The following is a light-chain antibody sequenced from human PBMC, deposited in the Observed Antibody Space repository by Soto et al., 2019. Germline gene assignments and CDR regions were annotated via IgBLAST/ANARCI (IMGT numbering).Light chain of an antibody. CDR1: QSVSNW. Sequence: IQMTKSPSTRSSSVGERVTITWRASQSVSNWLAWYQQKPGKAPKLLIYDASSLESGVPQRFSGIGSGTEFTLTISSLNTDDFSTYDCQQYHSYWTFGQGTKVDIK. CDR3: QQYHSYWT. J-gene: IGKJ1*01. CDR2: DAS. V-gene: IGKV1-5*01.